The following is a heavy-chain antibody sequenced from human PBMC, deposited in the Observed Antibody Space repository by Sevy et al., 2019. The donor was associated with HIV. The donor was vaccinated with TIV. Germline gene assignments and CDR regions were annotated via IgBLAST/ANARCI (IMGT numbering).Heavy chain of an antibody. J-gene: IGHJ4*02. Sequence: SETLSLTCTVSGGSISSSGYYWGWIRQPPGKGLEWIGTIYYSGTTYYNPSLKSPVTISVDTSKSQFSLKLSSVTAADTAVYYCARLRAEYADKGGGIDYWGQGTLVTVSS. D-gene: IGHD2-15*01. V-gene: IGHV4-39*01. CDR2: IYYSGTT. CDR1: GGSISSSGYY. CDR3: ARLRAEYADKGGGIDY.